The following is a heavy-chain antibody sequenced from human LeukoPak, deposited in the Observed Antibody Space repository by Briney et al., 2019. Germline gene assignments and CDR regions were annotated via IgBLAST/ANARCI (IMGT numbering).Heavy chain of an antibody. CDR3: ARLAVAAYFDY. Sequence: ASVKVSCKASGYTFTSYYMHWVRQAPGQGLEWMGIINPSGGSTSYAQKFQGRVTITADKSTSTAYMELSSLRSEDTAVYYCARLAVAAYFDYWGQGTLVTVSS. CDR1: GYTFTSYY. CDR2: INPSGGST. D-gene: IGHD6-19*01. J-gene: IGHJ4*02. V-gene: IGHV1-46*01.